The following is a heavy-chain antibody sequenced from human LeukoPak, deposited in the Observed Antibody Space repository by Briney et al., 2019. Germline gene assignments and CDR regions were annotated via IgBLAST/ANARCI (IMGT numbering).Heavy chain of an antibody. D-gene: IGHD3-22*01. CDR1: GGSISSGGYY. V-gene: IGHV4-31*03. J-gene: IGHJ4*02. Sequence: SETLSLTCTVSGGSISSGGYYWSWIRQHPGKGLEWIGYIYYSGSTYYNPSLKSRVTISVDTSKNQFSLKLSSVTAGDTAVYYCARDPWNYYDSSGYFDYWGQGTLVTVSS. CDR3: ARDPWNYYDSSGYFDY. CDR2: IYYSGST.